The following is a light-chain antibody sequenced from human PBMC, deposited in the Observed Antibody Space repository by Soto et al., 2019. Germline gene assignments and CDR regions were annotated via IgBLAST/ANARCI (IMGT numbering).Light chain of an antibody. CDR3: QKYNSAPLT. J-gene: IGKJ4*01. CDR1: QDIKNS. V-gene: IGKV1-27*01. Sequence: DIQMTQSPSSLSASIGDRITITCRASQDIKNSLAWYQHKPGKVPKLLIYAASTLQSGVPSRFSGSGSGTDFTLTISSLQPEDVAVYSCQKYNSAPLTFGGGTEVEIK. CDR2: AAS.